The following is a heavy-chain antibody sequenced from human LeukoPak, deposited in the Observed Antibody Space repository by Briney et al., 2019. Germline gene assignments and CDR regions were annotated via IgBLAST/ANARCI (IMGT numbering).Heavy chain of an antibody. J-gene: IGHJ3*02. Sequence: ASVKVSCKASGYTFTSSGISWMRQAPGQGLEWMGWISAYNGNTNYAQKLQGRVTITTDTSTTTAYMELRRLRSDDTAVYYCARRRSGSYWDAFDIWGQGTMVTVSS. CDR3: ARRRSGSYWDAFDI. V-gene: IGHV1-18*01. CDR1: GYTFTSSG. D-gene: IGHD1-26*01. CDR2: ISAYNGNT.